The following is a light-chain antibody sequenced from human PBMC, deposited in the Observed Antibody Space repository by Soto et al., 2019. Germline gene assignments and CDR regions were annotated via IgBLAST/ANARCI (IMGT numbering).Light chain of an antibody. J-gene: IGKJ1*01. CDR1: QSIGTW. Sequence: DFQMTQSPPTLSASIGDTVTITCRASQSIGTWLAWYQQKPGKAPKLLVYKASSLENGVPSRFSGSGSGTEFTLTISSLQPDDFATYYCQHYNTYSTFGQGAKVDIK. CDR3: QHYNTYST. CDR2: KAS. V-gene: IGKV1-5*03.